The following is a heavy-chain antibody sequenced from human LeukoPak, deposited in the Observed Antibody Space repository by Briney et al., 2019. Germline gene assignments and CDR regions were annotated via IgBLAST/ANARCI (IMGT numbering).Heavy chain of an antibody. Sequence: PSETLSLTCTVSGGSVSSGRYYWSWIRQPPGKGLEWIGYVYYSGSTNYNPSLKSRVTISVDTSKNQFSLKLSSVTAADTAVYYCAREDYDILTGYSDFDYWGQGTLVTVSS. CDR3: AREDYDILTGYSDFDY. J-gene: IGHJ4*02. V-gene: IGHV4-61*01. CDR2: VYYSGST. D-gene: IGHD3-9*01. CDR1: GGSVSSGRYY.